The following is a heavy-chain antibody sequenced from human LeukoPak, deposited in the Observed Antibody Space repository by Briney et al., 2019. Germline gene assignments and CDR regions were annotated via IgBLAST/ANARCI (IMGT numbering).Heavy chain of an antibody. CDR3: ARDNRVVAATRIDY. V-gene: IGHV1-46*01. Sequence: ASVKVSCKASGYTFTRYYLHWVRQAPGQGLEWMGIINPSGGSTRYAQKFQGRVTMTRDTSTSTVYMELKSLRSDDTAVYYCARDNRVVAATRIDYWGQGTLVTVSS. CDR1: GYTFTRYY. D-gene: IGHD2-15*01. J-gene: IGHJ4*02. CDR2: INPSGGST.